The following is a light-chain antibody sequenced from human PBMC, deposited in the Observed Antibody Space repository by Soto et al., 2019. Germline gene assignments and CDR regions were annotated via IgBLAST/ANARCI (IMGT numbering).Light chain of an antibody. CDR1: SSNIGAGHV. Sequence: QSVLTQPPSVSGAPGQRVTISCTGSSSNIGAGHVVHWYQQFPGRAPKLLIYGSTNRPSGVPDRFSGSKSGTSASLAITGLQAEDEADYYCQSYDNTLSASVFSGGTKLTVL. J-gene: IGLJ2*01. CDR2: GST. V-gene: IGLV1-40*01. CDR3: QSYDNTLSASV.